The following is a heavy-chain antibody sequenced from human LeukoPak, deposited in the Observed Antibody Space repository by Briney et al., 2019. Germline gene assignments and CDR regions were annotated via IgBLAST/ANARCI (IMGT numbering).Heavy chain of an antibody. D-gene: IGHD5-18*01. CDR3: ARTTEGGYTYGYFYYYYMDV. Sequence: GGSLRLSCAASGFTFSSYTMNWVRQAPGKGLEWVSSISSSSSYIYYADSVKGRFTISRDNAKNSLYLQMNSLRAEDTAVYYCARTTEGGYTYGYFYYYYMDVWGKGTTVTISS. CDR1: GFTFSSYT. V-gene: IGHV3-21*01. J-gene: IGHJ6*03. CDR2: ISSSSSYI.